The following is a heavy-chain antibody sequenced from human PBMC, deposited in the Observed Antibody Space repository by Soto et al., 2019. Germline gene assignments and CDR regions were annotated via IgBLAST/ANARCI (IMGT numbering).Heavy chain of an antibody. CDR2: FDPEDGET. J-gene: IGHJ4*02. V-gene: IGHV1-24*01. D-gene: IGHD3-22*01. CDR1: GYTLTELS. Sequence: ASVKVSCKVSGYTLTELSMHWVRQAPGKGLEWMGGFDPEDGETIYAQKFQGRVTMTEDTSTDTAYMELSSLRSEDTAVYYCAIASRSNYYDSSGYYYGFDYWGQGTLVTVSS. CDR3: AIASRSNYYDSSGYYYGFDY.